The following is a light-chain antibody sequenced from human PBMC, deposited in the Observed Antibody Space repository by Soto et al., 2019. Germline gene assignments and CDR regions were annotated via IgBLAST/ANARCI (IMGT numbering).Light chain of an antibody. CDR1: QSIGTN. V-gene: IGKV3-15*01. J-gene: IGKJ1*01. CDR2: AAS. Sequence: EVVMTQSPATLSVSPGERATLSCRASQSIGTNLAWYQQKPGQAPRLLIYAASARATGIPARFSGSGSGTEFTPTISSLQSEDFAVYYCQQYNNWPPWTFGQGTKVDIK. CDR3: QQYNNWPPWT.